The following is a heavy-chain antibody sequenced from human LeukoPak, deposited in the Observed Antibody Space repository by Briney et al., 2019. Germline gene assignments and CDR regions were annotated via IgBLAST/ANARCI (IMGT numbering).Heavy chain of an antibody. CDR3: AATRGTRAY. CDR1: GGSISSSNW. Sequence: SETLPLTCAVSGGSISSSNWWSWVRPPPVKGLEWIGEIYHSGSTNYNPSLKSRVTISVDKSKNQFSLKLSSVTAADTAVYYCAATRGTRAYWGQGTLVTVSS. CDR2: IYHSGST. J-gene: IGHJ4*02. V-gene: IGHV4-4*02. D-gene: IGHD3-10*01.